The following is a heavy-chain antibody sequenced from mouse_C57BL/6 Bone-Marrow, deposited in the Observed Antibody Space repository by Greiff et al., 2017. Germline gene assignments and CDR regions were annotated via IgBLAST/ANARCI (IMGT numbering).Heavy chain of an antibody. V-gene: IGHV2-2*01. CDR2: IWSGGST. J-gene: IGHJ4*01. Sequence: VKLVESGPGLVQPSQSLSITCTVSGFSLTSYGVHWVRQSPGEGLEWLGVIWSGGSTDYNAAFISRLSISKDNSKSQVFFKMNSLQADDTAIYYCARHEDENYYAMDYWGQGTSVTVSS. CDR3: ARHEDENYYAMDY. CDR1: GFSLTSYG.